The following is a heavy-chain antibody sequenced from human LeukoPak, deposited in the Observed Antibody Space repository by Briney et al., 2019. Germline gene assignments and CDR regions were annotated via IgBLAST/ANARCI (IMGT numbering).Heavy chain of an antibody. J-gene: IGHJ4*02. CDR3: ARGRDYGDPIDY. D-gene: IGHD4-17*01. CDR2: IYHSGST. Sequence: SETLSLTCTVSGGSISSGYYRGWIRPPPGKGLEWIGSIYHSGSTYYNPSLKTRVTISVDTSKNQFSLKLSSVTAADTAVYYCARGRDYGDPIDYWGQGTLVTVSS. V-gene: IGHV4-38-2*02. CDR1: GGSISSGYY.